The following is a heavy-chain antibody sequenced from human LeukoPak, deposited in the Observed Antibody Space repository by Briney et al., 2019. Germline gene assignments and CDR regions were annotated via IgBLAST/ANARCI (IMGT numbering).Heavy chain of an antibody. CDR2: IYSGGST. CDR1: GFTVSSNY. V-gene: IGHV3-66*01. CDR3: AKDLYGDYDLDY. Sequence: PGGSLRLSCAASGFTVSSNYMSWVRQSPGKGLEWVSVIYSGGSTYYADSVKGRFTISRDNSKNTLYLQMNSLRAEDTAVYYCAKDLYGDYDLDYWGQGTLVTVSS. J-gene: IGHJ4*02. D-gene: IGHD4-17*01.